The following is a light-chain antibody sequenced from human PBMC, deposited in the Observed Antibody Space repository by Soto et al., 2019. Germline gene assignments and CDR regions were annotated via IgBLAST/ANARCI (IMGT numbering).Light chain of an antibody. CDR2: DAS. V-gene: IGKV3-15*01. CDR3: QHYNYWPYT. CDR1: QTIDNT. J-gene: IGKJ2*01. Sequence: EIVMTQSPGTLSVSPGERATLSCRASQTIDNTLAWYQRKPGQAPRLLIYDASTRATGVPARFSGSGSGTDFTLTISSLQSEDFAVYYCQHYNYWPYTCGQGTKGDIK.